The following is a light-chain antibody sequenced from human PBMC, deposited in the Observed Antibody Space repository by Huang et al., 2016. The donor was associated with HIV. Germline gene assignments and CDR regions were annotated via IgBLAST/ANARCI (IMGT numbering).Light chain of an antibody. CDR1: QDISNH. V-gene: IGKV1-33*01. J-gene: IGKJ5*01. CDR2: DAA. CDR3: QRYDNFPPSIT. Sequence: DIQMTQSPSSLSASVGDRITITCQASQDISNHLNWYQQRPGEAPKLRMFDAANLETGVPSRFSGSGSGTHFTVTISSLQPEDFATYYWQRYDNFPPSITFGQGTRLEIK.